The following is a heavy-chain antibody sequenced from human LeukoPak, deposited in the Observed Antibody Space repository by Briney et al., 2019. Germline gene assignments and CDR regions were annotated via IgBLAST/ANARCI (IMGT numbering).Heavy chain of an antibody. D-gene: IGHD2-2*02. J-gene: IGHJ4*02. CDR1: GYSIRSGYY. Sequence: SETLSLTCTVSGYSIRSGYYWGWIRQPPGKGLEWIGSIYHTGSTYYNSSLKSRVTMSVDTSKDQFSLKLSSVTAADTAVYYCARGYCSSTSCYTHLDYWGQGTLVTVSS. CDR2: IYHTGST. V-gene: IGHV4-38-2*02. CDR3: ARGYCSSTSCYTHLDY.